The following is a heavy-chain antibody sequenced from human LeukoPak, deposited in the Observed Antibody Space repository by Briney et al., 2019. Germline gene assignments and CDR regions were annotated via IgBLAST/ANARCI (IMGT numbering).Heavy chain of an antibody. J-gene: IGHJ5*02. D-gene: IGHD2-15*01. CDR3: ARGYCSGGTCSGAWFDP. CDR1: GYTFTDYH. V-gene: IGHV1-2*02. CDR2: INPNSGGT. Sequence: ASVKVSCKASGYTFTDYHLHWVRQAPGQGLEWMGWINPNSGGTNYAQNVQGRVTMTRDTSIGTAYIELNRLRSDDTAIYYCARGYCSGGTCSGAWFDPWGQGTLVTVSS.